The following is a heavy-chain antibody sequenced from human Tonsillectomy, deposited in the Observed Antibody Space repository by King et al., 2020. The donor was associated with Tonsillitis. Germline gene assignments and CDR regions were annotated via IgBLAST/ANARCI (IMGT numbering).Heavy chain of an antibody. CDR1: GFIFSYYN. D-gene: IGHD4-17*01. CDR3: ARKGGLDYAASRGFDS. Sequence: VQLVESGGGLVKPGGSLRLSCAASGFIFSYYNMNWVRQAPGKGLEWVSSISSSGTKTYYADSVKGRFTISRDNAKNSLYLQMNSLRAEDTAVYYCARKGGLDYAASRGFDSWGQGTLVTVSP. V-gene: IGHV3-21*01. CDR2: ISSSGTKT. J-gene: IGHJ4*02.